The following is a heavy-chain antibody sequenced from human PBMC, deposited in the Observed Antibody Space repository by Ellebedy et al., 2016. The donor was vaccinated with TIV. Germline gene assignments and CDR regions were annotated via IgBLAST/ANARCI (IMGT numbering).Heavy chain of an antibody. CDR3: ARRVGARPPDF. Sequence: SETLSLTXTISGGSISSSGYHWDWIRQPPGKGLEWIGSIYNSESTYYNPSLKSRVTISVDTSKNQFSLKLTSVTAADTAVYFCARRVGARPPDFWGQGTLVTVSS. J-gene: IGHJ4*02. CDR1: GGSISSSGYH. D-gene: IGHD1-26*01. V-gene: IGHV4-39*01. CDR2: IYNSEST.